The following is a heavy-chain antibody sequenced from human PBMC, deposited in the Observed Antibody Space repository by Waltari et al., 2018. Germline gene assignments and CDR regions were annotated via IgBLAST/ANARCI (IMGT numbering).Heavy chain of an antibody. D-gene: IGHD3-10*01. V-gene: IGHV4-39*07. Sequence: QLQLQESGPGLVKPSETLSLTCTVSGGSISSSSYYWGWIRQPPGKGLEWIGSIYYSGSTYYHPSLKSRVTISVDTSKNQFSLKLSSVTAADTAVYYCARDSGPYDAFDIWGQGTMVTVSS. CDR2: IYYSGST. CDR3: ARDSGPYDAFDI. J-gene: IGHJ3*02. CDR1: GGSISSSSYY.